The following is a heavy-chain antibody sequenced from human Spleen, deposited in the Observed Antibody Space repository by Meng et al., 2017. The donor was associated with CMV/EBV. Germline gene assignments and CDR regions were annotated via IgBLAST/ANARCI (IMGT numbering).Heavy chain of an antibody. V-gene: IGHV4-34*01. Sequence: GYYWSWIRQPPGKGLEWIGEINHGGSTNYNPSLKSRVTISVDTSKNQFSLKLSSVTAADTAVYYCARVPSLGYCSSTSCPRGTYFDYWGQGTLVTVSS. CDR2: INHGGST. D-gene: IGHD2-2*01. CDR1: GYY. CDR3: ARVPSLGYCSSTSCPRGTYFDY. J-gene: IGHJ4*02.